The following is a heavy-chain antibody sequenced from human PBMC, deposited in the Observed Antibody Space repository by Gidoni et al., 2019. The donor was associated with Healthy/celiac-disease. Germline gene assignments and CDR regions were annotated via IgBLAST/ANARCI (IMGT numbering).Heavy chain of an antibody. CDR1: GYTFTSYF. Sequence: QVQLVQSGAAVKKPGASVKVSCTESGYTFTSYFMHWVRQAPGQGLEWMGIINPGGGATSYAQKFQGRVTMTRDTSTSTLYMELSSLRSEDTAVYYCATITGTTFDYWGQGTLVTVSS. V-gene: IGHV1-46*01. CDR2: INPGGGAT. D-gene: IGHD1-20*01. J-gene: IGHJ4*02. CDR3: ATITGTTFDY.